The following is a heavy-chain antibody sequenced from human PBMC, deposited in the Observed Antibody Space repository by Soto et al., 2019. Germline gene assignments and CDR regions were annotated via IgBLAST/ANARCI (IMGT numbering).Heavy chain of an antibody. J-gene: IGHJ6*03. CDR1: GGSFSGYY. D-gene: IGHD2-15*01. CDR3: ASLGGYDYYYMDV. Sequence: SETLSLTCAVYGGSFSGYYWSWIRQPPGKGLEWIGEINHSGSTNYNPSLKSRVTISVDTSKNQFSLKLSSVTAADTAVYYCASLGGYDYYYMDVWGKGTTVTVSS. V-gene: IGHV4-34*01. CDR2: INHSGST.